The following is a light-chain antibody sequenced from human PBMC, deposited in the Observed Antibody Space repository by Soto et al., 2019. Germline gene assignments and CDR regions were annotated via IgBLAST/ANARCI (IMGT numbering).Light chain of an antibody. CDR3: QQRSDWPPG. J-gene: IGKJ2*03. CDR1: QSVSSY. Sequence: EIVLTQSPATLSLSPGERATLSCRASQSVSSYLAWYQQKPGQAPRLLIYDASNRATGIPARFSGSGSGTDFALTISILEPEDFAVYYCQQRSDWPPGFGQGTKVEIK. V-gene: IGKV3-11*01. CDR2: DAS.